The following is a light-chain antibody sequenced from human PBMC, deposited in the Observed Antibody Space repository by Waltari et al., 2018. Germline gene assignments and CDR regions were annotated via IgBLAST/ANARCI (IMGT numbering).Light chain of an antibody. CDR2: RDS. CDR3: QVSDSSIVV. CDR1: NIGPNH. J-gene: IGLJ2*01. V-gene: IGLV3-9*01. Sequence: SYELTQPLSVSVALGQTARITCGGNNIGPNHVHWYQQKPGQAPVVVIYRDSNRPSEIPERFSGSNSGNTATLTISRAQAGDEADYYCQVSDSSIVVFGGGTKLTVL.